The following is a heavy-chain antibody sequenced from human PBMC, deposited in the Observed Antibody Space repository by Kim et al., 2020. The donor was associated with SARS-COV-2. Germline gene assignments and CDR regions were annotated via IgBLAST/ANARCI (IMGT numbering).Heavy chain of an antibody. CDR2: ISYDGSNK. V-gene: IGHV3-33*05. J-gene: IGHJ4*02. D-gene: IGHD6-13*01. CDR1: GFTFSSYG. CDR3: ARDRGSSSWYRSDY. Sequence: GRSLRLSCAASGFTFSSYGMHWVRQAPGKGLEWVAVISYDGSNKYYADSVKGRFTISRDNSKNTLYLQMNSLRAEDTAVYYCARDRGSSSWYRSDYWGQGTLVTVSS.